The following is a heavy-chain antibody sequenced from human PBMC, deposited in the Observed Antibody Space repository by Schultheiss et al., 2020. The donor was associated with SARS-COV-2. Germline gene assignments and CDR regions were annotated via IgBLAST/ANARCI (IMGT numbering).Heavy chain of an antibody. CDR1: GGSISSYY. J-gene: IGHJ3*02. Sequence: SETLSLTCTVSGGSISSYYWSWIRQPPGKGLEWIGYIYYIGSTYYNPSLKSRVTISVDTSKNQFSLKLSSVTAADTAVYYCARGSRDAFDIWGQGTMVTVSS. V-gene: IGHV4-59*01. CDR3: ARGSRDAFDI. CDR2: IYYIGST.